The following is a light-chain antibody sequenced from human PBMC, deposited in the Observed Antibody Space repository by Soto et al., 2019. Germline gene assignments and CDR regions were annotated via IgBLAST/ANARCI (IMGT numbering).Light chain of an antibody. CDR1: QNVNIW. J-gene: IGKJ1*01. CDR3: QQYITYPT. Sequence: DIQLTQSPSTLSACVGDRVTITCGASQNVNIWLTWYQQRPGKAPKLLIYEASNLESGVPSRFSGRGSGTEFTLTISGLQPDDFATYYCQQYITYPTFGQGTKVDIK. V-gene: IGKV1-5*03. CDR2: EAS.